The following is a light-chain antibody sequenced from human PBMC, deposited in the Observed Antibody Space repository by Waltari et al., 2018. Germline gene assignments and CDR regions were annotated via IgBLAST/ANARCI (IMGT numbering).Light chain of an antibody. CDR3: QQYNNWPV. J-gene: IGKJ2*01. CDR1: QSVSSN. CDR2: GAS. V-gene: IGKV3-15*01. Sequence: ETVMTQSPATLSVSPGERATLSCRASQSVSSNLAWYQQNPGQAPRLLIYGASTRATGIPARFSGSGSGTEFTLTISSLQSEDFAVYYCQQYNNWPVFGQGTKLEI.